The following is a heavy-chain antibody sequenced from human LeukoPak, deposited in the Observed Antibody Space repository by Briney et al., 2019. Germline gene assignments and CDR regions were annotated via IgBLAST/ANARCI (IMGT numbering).Heavy chain of an antibody. CDR3: ARVRDILTGYYYFDY. CDR2: ISAYNGNT. J-gene: IGHJ4*02. D-gene: IGHD3-9*01. Sequence: ASVKVSCKASGYTFTSYGISWVRQAPGQGLEWMGWISAYNGNTNYAQKLQGRVTMTTDTSTRTAYMELRSLRSDDTAVYYCARVRDILTGYYYFDYWGQGTLVTVSS. CDR1: GYTFTSYG. V-gene: IGHV1-18*01.